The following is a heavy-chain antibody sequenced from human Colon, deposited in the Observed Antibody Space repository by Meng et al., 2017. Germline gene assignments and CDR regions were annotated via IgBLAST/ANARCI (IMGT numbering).Heavy chain of an antibody. CDR3: ARHQNGGTYPLDY. Sequence: QARLQQWCAGLLKPSATLSLTCAVCGGYFSGDYWSWIRQPPGQGLEWIGEITHSGSTNYNPSLKSRVTISVDTSKNQFSLKLSSVTAAATAVYYCARHQNGGTYPLDYWGQGPLVTVSS. CDR2: ITHSGST. D-gene: IGHD3-16*02. J-gene: IGHJ4*02. V-gene: IGHV4-34*01. CDR1: GGYFSGDY.